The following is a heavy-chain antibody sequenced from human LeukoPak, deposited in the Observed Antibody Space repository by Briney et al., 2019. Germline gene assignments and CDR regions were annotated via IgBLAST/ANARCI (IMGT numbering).Heavy chain of an antibody. V-gene: IGHV3-48*02. CDR2: ISGRSGTI. J-gene: IGHJ4*02. Sequence: GGSLRLSCAASGFTFDDYGVSWVRQAPGKGLEWVSYISGRSGTIYYADSVRGRFTISSDNAKNSLYLQMNSLRDEDTALYYCARDSAYGFDYWGQGTLVTVSS. CDR3: ARDSAYGFDY. CDR1: GFTFDDYG. D-gene: IGHD4-17*01.